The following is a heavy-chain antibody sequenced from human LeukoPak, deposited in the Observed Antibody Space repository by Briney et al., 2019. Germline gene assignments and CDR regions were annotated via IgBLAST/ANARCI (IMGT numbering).Heavy chain of an antibody. D-gene: IGHD1-26*01. J-gene: IGHJ6*02. CDR1: GYTFTSYD. Sequence: GASVKVSCKASGYTFTSYDINWERQATGQGLEWMGWMNPNSGNTGYAQKFQGRVTMTRNTSISTAYMELSSLRSEDTAVYYCARMPKSGSYFSYYYYGMDVWGQGTTVTVSS. CDR3: ARMPKSGSYFSYYYYGMDV. CDR2: MNPNSGNT. V-gene: IGHV1-8*01.